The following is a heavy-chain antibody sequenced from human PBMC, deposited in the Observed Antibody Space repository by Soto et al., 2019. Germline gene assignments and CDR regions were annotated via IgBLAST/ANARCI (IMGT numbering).Heavy chain of an antibody. CDR3: AKERDNGADRYYFDD. J-gene: IGHJ4*02. V-gene: IGHV3-23*01. D-gene: IGHD2-8*01. CDR1: GFTFSSYA. Sequence: LRHSCAASGFTFSSYAMTWVSQAPGKGLEWVSAISGSGDSTYYEDSVNGRFTISRDQSKNTLYLQMHSLRAEDTAVYFCAKERDNGADRYYFDDWGQGTLVTVSS. CDR2: ISGSGDST.